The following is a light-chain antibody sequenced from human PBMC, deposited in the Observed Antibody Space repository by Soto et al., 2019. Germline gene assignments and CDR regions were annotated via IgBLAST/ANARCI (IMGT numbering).Light chain of an antibody. CDR1: QSISSY. V-gene: IGKV1-5*03. Sequence: DIQMTQSPSSLSASVGDRVTITCRASQSISSYLDWYQQKPGQAPKLLIYEASNLAIGVPSRFSGSASGTDFTLTISSLEPEDFATYYCQQHSNYPLTFGGGTKVDIK. CDR2: EAS. CDR3: QQHSNYPLT. J-gene: IGKJ4*01.